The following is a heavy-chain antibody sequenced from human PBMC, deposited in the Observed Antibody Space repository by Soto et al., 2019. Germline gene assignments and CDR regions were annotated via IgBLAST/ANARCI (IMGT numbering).Heavy chain of an antibody. D-gene: IGHD5-18*01. CDR3: AKERFSYGSVYYGMDV. V-gene: IGHV3-30*02. CDR1: GFTVSIYG. CDR2: MLHDGSNE. J-gene: IGHJ6*02. Sequence: SGGSLRLSCAASGFTVSIYGMHWVRQAPGKGLEWVAVMLHDGSNEFYSDSVKGRFTISRDSSKNTLYLQMNSLRADDTAVYYCAKERFSYGSVYYGMDVWGQGTTVTVSS.